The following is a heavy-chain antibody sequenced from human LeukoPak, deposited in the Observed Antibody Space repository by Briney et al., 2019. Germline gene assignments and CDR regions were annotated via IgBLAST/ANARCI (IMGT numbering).Heavy chain of an antibody. D-gene: IGHD6-13*01. CDR3: ARGRGIAAAPFDY. V-gene: IGHV1-69*06. Sequence: ASVKVSCKASGGTFSSYAISWVRQAPGQGLEWMGGITPIFGTANYAQKFQGRVTITADKSTSTAYMELSSLRSEDTAVYYCARGRGIAAAPFDYWGQGTLVTVSS. CDR1: GGTFSSYA. CDR2: ITPIFGTA. J-gene: IGHJ4*02.